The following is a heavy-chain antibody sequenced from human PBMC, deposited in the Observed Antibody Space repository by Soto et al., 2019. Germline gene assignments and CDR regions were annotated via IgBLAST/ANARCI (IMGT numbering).Heavy chain of an antibody. CDR1: GYSFTNYY. CDR3: ARGFVYCNSDFWRYYCDY. CDR2: INPKIGST. Sequence: QVQLVQSGAEAKKPGASVRVSCKAFGYSFTNYYMHWVRQVPGQGLEWMGMINPKIGSTSYTQKFRDRVTMTRDTSTSTVYMELSSLRSEDKAVYYCARGFVYCNSDFWRYYCDYWGQGTLVTVSS. V-gene: IGHV1-46*01. J-gene: IGHJ4*02. D-gene: IGHD3-3*01.